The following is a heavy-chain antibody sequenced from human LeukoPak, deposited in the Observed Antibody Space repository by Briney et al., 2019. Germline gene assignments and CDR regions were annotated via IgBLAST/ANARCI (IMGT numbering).Heavy chain of an antibody. J-gene: IGHJ4*02. CDR2: ISVYTGET. D-gene: IGHD5-24*01. V-gene: IGHV1-18*01. CDR1: GYTFRNYG. CDR3: VRDFPTKSLRHFEY. Sequence: GASVKVSCQAPGYTFRNYGISWVRQVPGQGLEWVAWISVYTGETDYSQKFQNRVTLTTDTSTSTAYMEMRSLTSDDTAVHYCVRDFPTKSLRHFEYWGQGTLVTVSS.